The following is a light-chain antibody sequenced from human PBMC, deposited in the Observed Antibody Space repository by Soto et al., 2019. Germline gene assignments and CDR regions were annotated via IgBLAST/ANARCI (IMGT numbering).Light chain of an antibody. J-gene: IGLJ3*02. V-gene: IGLV3-21*02. Sequence: SYELTQPPSVSVAPGQTASITCGGDNIGGRSVHWYQQKPGQAPVVVVDHDSDRPSGIPERFSGSNSGNTASLTISGLQTDDEALYFCSSFGPPYNWAFGGGTKLTVL. CDR1: NIGGRS. CDR3: SSFGPPYNWA. CDR2: HDS.